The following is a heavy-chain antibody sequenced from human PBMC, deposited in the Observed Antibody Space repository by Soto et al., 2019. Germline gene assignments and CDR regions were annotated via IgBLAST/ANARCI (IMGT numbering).Heavy chain of an antibody. CDR1: GYIFSSSW. Sequence: SGEPLKISWKGPGYIFSSSWIGWVRQMPGKGLEWMGITHGGDANTRYSPSFEVQVTISTDKSITTAYLQWSSLKASDTAMYYCARRGTYSSGWDYWGQGTLVTVSS. CDR2: THGGDANT. D-gene: IGHD6-19*01. J-gene: IGHJ4*02. V-gene: IGHV5-51*01. CDR3: ARRGTYSSGWDY.